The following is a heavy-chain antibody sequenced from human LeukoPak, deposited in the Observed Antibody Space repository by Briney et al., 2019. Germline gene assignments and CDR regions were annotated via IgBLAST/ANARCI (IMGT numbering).Heavy chain of an antibody. Sequence: SETLSLTCTVSGDSISSGDYYWSWIRQPAGKGLEWIGRISSSGSTNYNPSLKSRVTVSVDTSKNQFSLKLSSVTAADTAVYYCARDTSSGSYFDYWGQGTLVTVSS. CDR3: ARDTSSGSYFDY. J-gene: IGHJ4*02. CDR2: ISSSGST. CDR1: GDSISSGDYY. D-gene: IGHD1-26*01. V-gene: IGHV4-61*02.